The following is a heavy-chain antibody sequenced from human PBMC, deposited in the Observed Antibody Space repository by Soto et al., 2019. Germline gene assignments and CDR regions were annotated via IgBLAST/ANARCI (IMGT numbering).Heavy chain of an antibody. Sequence: SETLSLTCAVYGGSFSGYYWSWIRQPPGKGLEWIGEINHSGSTNYNPSLKSRVTISVDTSKNQFSLKLSSVTAADTAVYYCARGQVIWFGELPQFDPWGQGTLVTVSS. CDR3: ARGQVIWFGELPQFDP. J-gene: IGHJ5*02. D-gene: IGHD3-10*01. CDR2: INHSGST. CDR1: GGSFSGYY. V-gene: IGHV4-34*01.